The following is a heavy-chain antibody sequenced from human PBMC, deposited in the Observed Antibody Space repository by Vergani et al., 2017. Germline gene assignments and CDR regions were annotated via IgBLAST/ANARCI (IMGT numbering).Heavy chain of an antibody. CDR3: AGPQGTSAYYYGGFDY. V-gene: IGHV3-23*04. Sequence: VQLVESGGGVVQPGTSLRLSCAASGFTFIMHAMSWVRQAPGKGLEWVSTLSASDRRTHYADSVKGRFTISRDISKNTLSLQMNSLTAEDTAIYYCAGPQGTSAYYYGGFDYWGQGILVTVSS. D-gene: IGHD3-22*01. J-gene: IGHJ4*02. CDR2: LSASDRRT. CDR1: GFTFIMHA.